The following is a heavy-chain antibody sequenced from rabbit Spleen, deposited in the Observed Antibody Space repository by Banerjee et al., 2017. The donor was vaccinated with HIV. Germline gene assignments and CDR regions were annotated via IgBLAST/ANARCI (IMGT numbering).Heavy chain of an antibody. D-gene: IGHD7-1*01. J-gene: IGHJ4*01. V-gene: IGHV1S40*01. Sequence: QSLEESGGGLVQPGASLTLTCKASGFSFSNNYYMCWVRQAPGKGLEWIACIYPGSFDSTVYANWAKGRFTISRTSSTTVTLQVTSLTAADTATYFCARATVGSAGGFGVFNLWGPGTLVTVS. CDR3: ARATVGSAGGFGVFNL. CDR2: IYPGSFDST. CDR1: GFSFSNNYY.